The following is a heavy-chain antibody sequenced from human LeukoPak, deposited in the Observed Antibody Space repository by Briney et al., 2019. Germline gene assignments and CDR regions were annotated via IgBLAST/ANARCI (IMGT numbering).Heavy chain of an antibody. CDR2: YYHRASP. CDR3: ARDKSYYDSSGYYGPWFDP. D-gene: IGHD3-22*01. V-gene: IGHV4-38-2*02. Sequence: PSETLSLTCTVSGYSISSGYYGGWIRQPPGKGLEWIGSYYHRASPYHNPSVKSRVTISVETSQHQFSLKLSSVHAADTAVYYCARDKSYYDSSGYYGPWFDPWGQGTLVTVSS. CDR1: GYSISSGYY. J-gene: IGHJ5*02.